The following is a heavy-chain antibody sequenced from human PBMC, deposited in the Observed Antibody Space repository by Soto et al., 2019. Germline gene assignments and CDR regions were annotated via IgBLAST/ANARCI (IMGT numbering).Heavy chain of an antibody. CDR2: IKEDGSEK. V-gene: IGHV3-7*01. J-gene: IGHJ4*02. CDR3: TRDVGDS. CDR1: GFTFSNDW. Sequence: EVQVVESGGGLVQPGGSLRLSCAASGFTFSNDWMTWVRQAAGKGLEWVANIKEDGSEKYYADSVKGRFTISRDNAKNSVYLQMSSLRAEDTAVYYCTRDVGDSWGQGTLVTVSS. D-gene: IGHD2-15*01.